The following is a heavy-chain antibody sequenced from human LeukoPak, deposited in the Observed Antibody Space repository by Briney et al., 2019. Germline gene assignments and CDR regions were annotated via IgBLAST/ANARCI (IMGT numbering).Heavy chain of an antibody. Sequence: GGSLRLSCAASGFTFSNYWMHWVRQAPGKGLVWVSRINSDGSSTSYADSVKGRFTISRDNAKNTLYLQMNSLRAEDTAVYYCARDLGYCSGGSCYREYYYFDYWGQGTLVTVSS. CDR1: GFTFSNYW. CDR3: ARDLGYCSGGSCYREYYYFDY. J-gene: IGHJ4*02. CDR2: INSDGSST. V-gene: IGHV3-74*01. D-gene: IGHD2-15*01.